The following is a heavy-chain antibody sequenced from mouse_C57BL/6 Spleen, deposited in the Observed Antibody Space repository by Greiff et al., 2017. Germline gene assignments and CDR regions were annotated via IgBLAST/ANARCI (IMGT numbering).Heavy chain of an antibody. CDR3: ARDPYYYGSSSYYVDY. V-gene: IGHV1-66*01. Sequence: QVQLNQSGPELVKPGASVKISCKASGYSFTSYYIHWVKQRPGQGLEWIGWIYPGSGNTKYNEQFKGKATLTADTSSSTAYMQLSSLTSEDSAVYYCARDPYYYGSSSYYVDYWGQGTTLTGSS. CDR2: IYPGSGNT. D-gene: IGHD1-1*01. CDR1: GYSFTSYY. J-gene: IGHJ2*01.